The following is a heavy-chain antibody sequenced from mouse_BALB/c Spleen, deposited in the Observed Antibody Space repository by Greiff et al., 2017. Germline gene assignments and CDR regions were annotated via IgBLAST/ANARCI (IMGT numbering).Heavy chain of an antibody. V-gene: IGHV1S22*01. CDR1: GYTFTSYW. CDR3: TREEGYGYDFDY. D-gene: IGHD2-2*01. CDR2: IYPGSGST. Sequence: LQQPGSELVRPGASVKLSCKASGYTFTSYWMHWVKQRPGQGLEWIGNIYPGSGSTNYDEKFKSKATLTVDTSSSTAYMQLSSLTSEDSAVYYCTREEGYGYDFDYWGQGTTLTVSS. J-gene: IGHJ2*01.